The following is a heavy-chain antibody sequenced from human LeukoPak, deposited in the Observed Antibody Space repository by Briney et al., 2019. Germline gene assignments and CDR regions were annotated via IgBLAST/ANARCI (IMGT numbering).Heavy chain of an antibody. Sequence: PSETLSLTCIVSGGSISSGGFYWGWIRQHPGKGLEWIGHIYYTGSTYYNPSLESRLTMSVDTSKNQFSLRLRSVTAADTAVYYCARGSSSYYNWFDPWGQGTLVAVSS. CDR1: GGSISSGGFY. CDR2: IYYTGST. CDR3: ARGSSSYYNWFDP. D-gene: IGHD6-13*01. J-gene: IGHJ5*02. V-gene: IGHV4-31*03.